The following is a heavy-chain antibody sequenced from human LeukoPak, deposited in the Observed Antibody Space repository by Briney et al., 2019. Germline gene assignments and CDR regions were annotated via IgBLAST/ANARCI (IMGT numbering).Heavy chain of an antibody. J-gene: IGHJ4*02. CDR2: IFPAGSGT. D-gene: IGHD6-19*01. CDR1: GYSFTSYW. CDR3: ARQQAVAGPGIDY. V-gene: IGHV5-51*01. Sequence: GESLKISCEASGYSFTSYWIGWVSQMPGKRLEWIGIIFPAGSGTRYSPSFQGQVTISADKSINTAYLQWSSLKASDTAIYYCARQQAVAGPGIDYWGQGTVVTVSS.